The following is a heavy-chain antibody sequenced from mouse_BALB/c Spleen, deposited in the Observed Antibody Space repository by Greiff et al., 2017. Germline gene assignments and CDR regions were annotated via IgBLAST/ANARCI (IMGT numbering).Heavy chain of an antibody. CDR1: GFAFSSYD. CDR2: ISSGGGST. J-gene: IGHJ4*01. D-gene: IGHD2-3*01. CDR3: ARQGIYEGLGYAMDY. Sequence: EVHLVESGGGLVKPGGSLKLSCAASGFAFSSYDMSWVRQTPEKRLEWVAYISSGGGSTYYPDTVKGRFTISRDNAKNTLYLQMSSLKSEDTAMYDCARQGIYEGLGYAMDYWGQGTSVTVSS. V-gene: IGHV5-12-1*01.